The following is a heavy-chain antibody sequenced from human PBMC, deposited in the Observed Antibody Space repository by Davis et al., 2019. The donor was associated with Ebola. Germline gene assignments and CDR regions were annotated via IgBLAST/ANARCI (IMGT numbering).Heavy chain of an antibody. V-gene: IGHV4-39*01. Sequence: MPSETLSLTCTVSGGSISSSSYYWGWIRQPPGKGLEWIGSIYYSGSTYYNPSLKSRVTISVDTSKNQFSLKLSSVTAADTAVYYCASVRTRYYYDSSGYYLRPYYFDYWGQGTLVTVSS. CDR1: GGSISSSSYY. J-gene: IGHJ4*02. CDR2: IYYSGST. CDR3: ASVRTRYYYDSSGYYLRPYYFDY. D-gene: IGHD3-22*01.